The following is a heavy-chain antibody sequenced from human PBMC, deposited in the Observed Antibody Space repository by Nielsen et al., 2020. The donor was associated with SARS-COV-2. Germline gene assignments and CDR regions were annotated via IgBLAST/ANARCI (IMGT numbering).Heavy chain of an antibody. CDR1: GFTFSSYS. V-gene: IGHV3-21*01. CDR3: ARDPRGVGVFDY. J-gene: IGHJ4*01. D-gene: IGHD3-10*01. CDR2: ISSSSSYI. Sequence: GESLKISCAASGFTFSSYSMNWVRQAPGKGLEWVSSISSSSSYIYYADSVKGRFTISRDNAKNSLYLQMNSLRAEDTAVYYCARDPRGVGVFDYWGHGTLVTVSS.